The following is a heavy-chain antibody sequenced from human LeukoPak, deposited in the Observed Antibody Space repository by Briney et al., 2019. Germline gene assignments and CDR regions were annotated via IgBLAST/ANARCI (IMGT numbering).Heavy chain of an antibody. CDR3: ARRDTNYGDYVGYFDY. CDR2: IYHSGST. V-gene: IGHV4-38-2*01. J-gene: IGHJ4*02. D-gene: IGHD4-17*01. CDR1: GYSISSGYY. Sequence: SETLSLTCAVSGYSISSGYYWGWIRQPPGKGLEWIGSIYHSGSTYYNPSLKSRVTISVDTSKNQFSLKLRSVTAADTAVYYCARRDTNYGDYVGYFDYWGQGTLVTVSS.